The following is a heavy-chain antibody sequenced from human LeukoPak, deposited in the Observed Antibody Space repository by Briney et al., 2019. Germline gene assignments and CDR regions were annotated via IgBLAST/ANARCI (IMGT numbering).Heavy chain of an antibody. D-gene: IGHD2-21*02. CDR1: GGSFSSYY. V-gene: IGHV4-34*01. J-gene: IGHJ4*02. Sequence: SETLSLTCAVYGGSFSSYYWNWIRQPPGKGLEWIGEINHSGSTNYNPSLKSRVTISVDTSKNQFSLKLSSVTAADTAVYYCARTGGVTVLDYWGQGTLVTVSS. CDR2: INHSGST. CDR3: ARTGGVTVLDY.